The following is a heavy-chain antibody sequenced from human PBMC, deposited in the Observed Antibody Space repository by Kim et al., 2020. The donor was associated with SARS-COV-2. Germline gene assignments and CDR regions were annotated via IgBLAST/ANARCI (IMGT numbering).Heavy chain of an antibody. CDR1: GYTFTTFY. V-gene: IGHV1-46*01. D-gene: IGHD1-26*01. J-gene: IGHJ4*02. Sequence: ASVKVSCKSSGYTFTTFYIYWVRQAPGQGLEWMGLINPSGGSTTYAHNLQGRVTMTRDTSTSTVHMELRSLTSDDTAMYYCAREGGDWGQGTLVTVSS. CDR3: AREGGD. CDR2: INPSGGST.